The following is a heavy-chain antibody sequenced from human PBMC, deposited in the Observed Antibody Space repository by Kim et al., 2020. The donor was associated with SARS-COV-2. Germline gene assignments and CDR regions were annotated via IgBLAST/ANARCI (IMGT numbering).Heavy chain of an antibody. D-gene: IGHD3-10*01. V-gene: IGHV4-34*12. CDR3: AGVGTMVRGGIRGKNFDY. CDR2: IFHTGST. J-gene: IGHJ4*02. CDR1: GGSFSGYY. Sequence: SETLSLTCAVYGGSFSGYYWSWIRQPPGKGLEWIGEIFHTGSTNYNPSLKSRVTISVDTSKNQFSLKLSSVTAADTAVYYCAGVGTMVRGGIRGKNFDYWGQGTLVTVSS.